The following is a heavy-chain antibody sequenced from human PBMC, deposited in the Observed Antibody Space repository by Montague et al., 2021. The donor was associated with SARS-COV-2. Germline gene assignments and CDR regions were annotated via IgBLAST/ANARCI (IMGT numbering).Heavy chain of an antibody. V-gene: IGHV4-4*07. J-gene: IGHJ4*02. CDR2: IYTSGTT. Sequence: SETLSLTCTVSGDSISGYYWNWIRQPAGKALEGIGRIYTSGTTDYNPSLKSRVTMSVDTSKNQISLKLNSVTAADTAIYFCARGSWFGGFFWGRGTLVAVSS. CDR1: GDSISGYY. CDR3: ARGSWFGGFF. D-gene: IGHD3-10*01.